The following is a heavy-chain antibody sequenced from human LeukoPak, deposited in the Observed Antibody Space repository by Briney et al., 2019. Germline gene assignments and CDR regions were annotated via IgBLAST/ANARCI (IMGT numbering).Heavy chain of an antibody. CDR1: GFTFSTYS. Sequence: GGSLRLSCVASGFTFSTYSMNWVRQAPGKELQWVSSISGSSSFISYADSVKGRFTISRDNAKNSLYLQMNSLRAEDTAVYYCARDLVQLWSKDYWGQGTLVTVSS. J-gene: IGHJ4*02. V-gene: IGHV3-21*01. CDR2: ISGSSSFI. D-gene: IGHD5-18*01. CDR3: ARDLVQLWSKDY.